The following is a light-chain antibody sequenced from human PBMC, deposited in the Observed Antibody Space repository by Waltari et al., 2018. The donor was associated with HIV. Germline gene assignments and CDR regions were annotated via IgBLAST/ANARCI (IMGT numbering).Light chain of an antibody. V-gene: IGKV1D-16*01. CDR1: QGSNSW. J-gene: IGKJ4*01. CDR3: QQYHTYPHT. CDR2: AAS. Sequence: DLQMTPSPTSLSASVGDRVNITCRASQGSNSWLAWYKQKPEKAPKSLIYAASSLQSGVPSRFSGSGSGTDFILTISSLQPEDFATYYCQQYHTYPHTFGGGTRVQIK.